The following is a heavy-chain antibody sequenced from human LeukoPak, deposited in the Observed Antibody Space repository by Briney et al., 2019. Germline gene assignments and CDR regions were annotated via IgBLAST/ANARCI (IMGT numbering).Heavy chain of an antibody. Sequence: ASVKVSCKASGYTFTSYGISWVRQAPGQGLEWMGWISAYNGSTNYAQKLQGRVTMTTDTSTSTAYMELRSLRSDDTAVYYCARDLLNYYDSSGYYWFDPWGQGTLVTVSS. V-gene: IGHV1-18*01. J-gene: IGHJ5*02. D-gene: IGHD3-22*01. CDR2: ISAYNGST. CDR1: GYTFTSYG. CDR3: ARDLLNYYDSSGYYWFDP.